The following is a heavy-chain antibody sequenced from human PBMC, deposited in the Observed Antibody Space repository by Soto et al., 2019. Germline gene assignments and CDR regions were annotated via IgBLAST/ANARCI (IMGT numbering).Heavy chain of an antibody. J-gene: IGHJ3*02. CDR1: GFTFSNAW. CDR3: TTRXMAAAGADVITRAFDI. Sequence: EVQLVESGGGLVKPGGXLRLSCAASGFTFSNAWMNWVRQAPGKGLEWVGRIXSKTDGGTTDYAAPVKGRFTISRGDSKNTLYLQMNSLKTEDTAVYYCTTRXMAAAGADVITRAFDIWGQGXMVTVSS. CDR2: IXSKTDGGTT. D-gene: IGHD6-13*01. V-gene: IGHV3-15*07.